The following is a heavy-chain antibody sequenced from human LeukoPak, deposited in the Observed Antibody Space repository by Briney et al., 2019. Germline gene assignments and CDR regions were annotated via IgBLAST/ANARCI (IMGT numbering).Heavy chain of an antibody. J-gene: IGHJ4*02. CDR3: GTTEHDSGDY. V-gene: IGHV4-4*09. CDR2: VYPSGST. D-gene: IGHD6-25*01. Sequence: SETLSLTCTVSGGSIRSYYWSWIRQPPGKGLEWIGEVYPSGSTNYSPSLKSRVTISVDKSKNQFSLTLSSVTAADTAVYFCGTTEHDSGDYWGQGTLVTVSS. CDR1: GGSIRSYY.